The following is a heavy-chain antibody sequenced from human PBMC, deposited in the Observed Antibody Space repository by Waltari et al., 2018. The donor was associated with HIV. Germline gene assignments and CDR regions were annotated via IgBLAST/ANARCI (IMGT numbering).Heavy chain of an antibody. V-gene: IGHV3-30*01. CDR1: GFTFSRYD. Sequence: QVQLVESGGGVVQPGRSLRLSCAASGFTFSRYDMHWVRQAPGKGLEWVAVISYDGSNKYYADSVEGRFTISRDNPKNALYHQMNSRRAEDTAVYYCARDQTLTRAFDIWGQGTMVTVSS. CDR3: ARDQTLTRAFDI. J-gene: IGHJ3*02. CDR2: ISYDGSNK.